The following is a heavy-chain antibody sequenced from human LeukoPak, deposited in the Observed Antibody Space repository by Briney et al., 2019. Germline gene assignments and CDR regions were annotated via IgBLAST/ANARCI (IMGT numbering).Heavy chain of an antibody. J-gene: IGHJ2*01. V-gene: IGHV1-69*13. D-gene: IGHD5-24*01. CDR1: GGTFSNHA. CDR2: IIPIFGTT. CDR3: ARGLDGKSYWYFDL. Sequence: SVKVSCKASGGTFSNHAVNWLRQAPGQGFQWMGGIIPIFGTTNSAQKFRGRVTLTADESTSTAYMELSSLTSDDTAVYYCARGLDGKSYWYFDLWGRGTLVTVSS.